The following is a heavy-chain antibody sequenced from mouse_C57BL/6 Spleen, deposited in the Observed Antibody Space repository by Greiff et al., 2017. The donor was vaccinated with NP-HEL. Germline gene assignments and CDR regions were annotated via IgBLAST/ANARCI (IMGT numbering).Heavy chain of an antibody. V-gene: IGHV1-62-2*01. CDR2: FYPGSGSI. CDR3: ARREAPHYYGSSYNAMDY. CDR1: GYTFTEYT. D-gene: IGHD1-1*01. J-gene: IGHJ4*01. Sequence: VQLQQSGAELVKPGASVKLSCKASGYTFTEYTIHWVKQRSGQGLEWIGWFYPGSGSIKYNEKFKDKATLTADKSSSTVYMELSRLTSEDSAVYCCARREAPHYYGSSYNAMDYWGQGTSVTVSS.